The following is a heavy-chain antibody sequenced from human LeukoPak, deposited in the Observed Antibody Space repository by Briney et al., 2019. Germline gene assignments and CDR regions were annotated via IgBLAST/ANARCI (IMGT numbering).Heavy chain of an antibody. CDR3: ARGDYYDSSGYFAFDY. Sequence: GGSLRLSCAASGFTFDDYGMSWVRQAPGKGLEWVPGINWNGGSTCYADSVKGRFTISRDNAKNSLYLQMNSLRAEDTALYYCARGDYYDSSGYFAFDYWGQGTLVTVSS. D-gene: IGHD3-22*01. V-gene: IGHV3-20*04. CDR1: GFTFDDYG. J-gene: IGHJ4*02. CDR2: INWNGGST.